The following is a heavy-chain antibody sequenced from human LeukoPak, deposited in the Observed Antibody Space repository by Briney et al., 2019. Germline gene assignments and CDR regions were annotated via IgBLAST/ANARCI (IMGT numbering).Heavy chain of an antibody. CDR2: IYHSGST. Sequence: SETLSLTCTVSGGSISSGGYYWSWIRQPPGKGLEWIGYIYHSGSTYYNPSLKSRVTISVDRSKNQFSLKLSSVTAADTAVYYCARDRPARGLGLTWGQGTLVTVSS. J-gene: IGHJ4*02. V-gene: IGHV4-30-2*01. CDR1: GGSISSGGYY. CDR3: ARDRPARGLGLT. D-gene: IGHD3-16*01.